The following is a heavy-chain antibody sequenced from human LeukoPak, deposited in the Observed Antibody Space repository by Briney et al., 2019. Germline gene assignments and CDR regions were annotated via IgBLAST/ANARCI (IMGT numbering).Heavy chain of an antibody. D-gene: IGHD2/OR15-2a*01. CDR2: ASGSGAST. J-gene: IGHJ6*02. V-gene: IGHV3-23*01. Sequence: PGGSLRLSCAASGFTFSNYAMSWVRQAPGKGLEWVLGASGSGASTYNADSMKGRFTISRDSSKNTLYLQMNSLRAEDTAVYFCAKHPDEYSYYGMDVWGQGTTVTVSS. CDR3: AKHPDEYSYYGMDV. CDR1: GFTFSNYA.